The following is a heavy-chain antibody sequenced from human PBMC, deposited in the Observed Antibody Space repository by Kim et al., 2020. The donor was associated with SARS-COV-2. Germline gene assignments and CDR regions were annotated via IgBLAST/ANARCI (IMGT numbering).Heavy chain of an antibody. CDR3: ARVLPGIQLWPTFDY. V-gene: IGHV1-3*01. D-gene: IGHD5-18*01. Sequence: ASVTVSCKASGYTFTSYAMHWVRQAPGQRLEWMGWINAGNGNTKYSQKFQGRVTITRDTSASTAYMELSSLRSEDTAVYYCARVLPGIQLWPTFDYWGQGTLVTVSS. CDR1: GYTFTSYA. J-gene: IGHJ4*02. CDR2: INAGNGNT.